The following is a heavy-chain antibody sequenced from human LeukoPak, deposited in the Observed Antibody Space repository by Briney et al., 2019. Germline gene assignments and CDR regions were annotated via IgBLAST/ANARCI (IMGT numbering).Heavy chain of an antibody. CDR2: INPKSGVT. V-gene: IGHV1-2*02. D-gene: IGHD2-15*01. CDR1: GYTFTGYY. J-gene: IGHJ4*02. Sequence: ASVKVSCKASGYTFTGYYMHWVRQGPGQGLEWMGWINPKSGVTNYAQAFQGRVSMTRDTSISTAYMELTRLRSDDTAVYYCARGSVVVVAATHYFDYWGQGALVTVSS. CDR3: ARGSVVVVAATHYFDY.